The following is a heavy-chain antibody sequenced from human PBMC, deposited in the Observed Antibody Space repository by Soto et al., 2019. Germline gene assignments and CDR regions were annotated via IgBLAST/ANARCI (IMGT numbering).Heavy chain of an antibody. CDR2: INNDGSST. CDR3: VRDQDSRGYSVFNH. Sequence: PGESLKISCAASGFTLNSFFMHWVRQAPGKGLMWVSRINNDGSSTTYADSVKGRFTISRDNAKNTLYLQMNSLRADDTAVYFCVRDQDSRGYSVFNHWGQGAQVTVSS. V-gene: IGHV3-74*01. J-gene: IGHJ4*02. D-gene: IGHD3-22*01. CDR1: GFTLNSFF.